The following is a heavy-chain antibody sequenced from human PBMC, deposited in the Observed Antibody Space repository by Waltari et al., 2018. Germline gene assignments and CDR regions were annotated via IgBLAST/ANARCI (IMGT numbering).Heavy chain of an antibody. CDR3: ARDRGRGLYLDS. CDR1: GDSLRSNHW. J-gene: IGHJ4*02. D-gene: IGHD2-15*01. CDR2: VHRSGKI. Sequence: QVHLQESGPGLVKPSGTLSLTCAVPGDSLRSNHWWSWVRQPPGKGLEWVGQVHRSGKINYNPSLESRVTMSMDTSNNQFSLRVTSATASDTAVYYCARDRGRGLYLDSWGQGTLVTVSP. V-gene: IGHV4-4*02.